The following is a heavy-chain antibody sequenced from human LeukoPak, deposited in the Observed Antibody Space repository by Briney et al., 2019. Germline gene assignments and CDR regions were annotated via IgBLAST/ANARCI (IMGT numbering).Heavy chain of an antibody. CDR3: ATDFTSGSYYYFDY. CDR1: GYTLTELS. V-gene: IGHV1-24*01. J-gene: IGHJ4*02. CDR2: FDPEDGET. D-gene: IGHD1-26*01. Sequence: ASVKVSCKVSGYTLTELSMHWVRQAPGKGLEWRGGFDPEDGETIYAQKFQGRVTMTEDTSTDTAYMELSSLRSEDTAVYYCATDFTSGSYYYFDYWGQGTLVTVSS.